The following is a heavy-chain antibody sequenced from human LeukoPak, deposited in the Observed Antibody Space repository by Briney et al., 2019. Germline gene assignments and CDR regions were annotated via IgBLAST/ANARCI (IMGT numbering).Heavy chain of an antibody. CDR1: GDSVSSNSVA. Sequence: SQTLSLTCAISGDSVSSNSVAWNWIRQSRSRGLEWLGWTYYRSKRYNDYAVSVKRRITINPDTSKHQVSLHLNSMTHEDAAVYYCARDRLVRGLFDYWGQGNLVTVSS. CDR2: TYYRSKRYN. V-gene: IGHV6-1*01. D-gene: IGHD6-19*01. J-gene: IGHJ4*02. CDR3: ARDRLVRGLFDY.